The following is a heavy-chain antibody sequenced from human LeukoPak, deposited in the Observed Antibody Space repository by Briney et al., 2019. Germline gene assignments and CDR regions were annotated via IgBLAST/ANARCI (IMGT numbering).Heavy chain of an antibody. CDR1: GYTFTDYY. V-gene: IGHV1-2*02. CDR2: INPNSGGT. J-gene: IGHJ4*02. CDR3: AISPGVMITFGGAPATDYFDY. Sequence: ASVKVSCKASGYTFTDYYMHWVRQDPGEGLEWMGWINPNSGGTNYAQKFQGRVTMTRDTSISTAYMEVSRLRSDDTAVYYCAISPGVMITFGGAPATDYFDYWGQGTLVTVSS. D-gene: IGHD3-16*01.